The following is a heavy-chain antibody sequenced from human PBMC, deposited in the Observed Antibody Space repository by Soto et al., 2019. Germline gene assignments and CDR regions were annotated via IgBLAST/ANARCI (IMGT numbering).Heavy chain of an antibody. J-gene: IGHJ4*02. CDR2: IYDGGST. V-gene: IGHV4-30-4*01. D-gene: IGHD7-27*01. CDR1: GASISSRDYC. CDR3: TRGPSGDKVDY. Sequence: QVQLQESGPGLVKPSQTLSLTCTVSGASISSRDYCWSRIRQSPDKRLEWIGHIYDGGSTYNNPSLSSRVSISVDTSKNQFFLKLNSVSVADTAVYYCTRGPSGDKVDYWGQGTLVTVSS.